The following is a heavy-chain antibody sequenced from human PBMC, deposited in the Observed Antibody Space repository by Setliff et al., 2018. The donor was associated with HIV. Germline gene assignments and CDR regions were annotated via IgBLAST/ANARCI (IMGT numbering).Heavy chain of an antibody. CDR3: ARQLSNSLDY. D-gene: IGHD7-27*01. CDR1: GYSFTDYF. J-gene: IGHJ4*02. V-gene: IGHV1-2*02. Sequence: ASVKVSCKASGYSFTDYFIHWVRQAPGRGLEWMGWISPHSGGTRTTRTFRGRVTMTRDTSINTAYMELSGLRSDDTAMYYCARQLSNSLDYWGQGTLVTVPQ. CDR2: ISPHSGGT.